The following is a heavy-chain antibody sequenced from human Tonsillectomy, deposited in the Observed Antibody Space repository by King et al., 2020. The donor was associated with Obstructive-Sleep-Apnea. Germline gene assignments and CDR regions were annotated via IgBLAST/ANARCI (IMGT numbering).Heavy chain of an antibody. Sequence: VQLVESGGGLVQPGRSLRLSCEASGFTFDDYAMHWVRQAPGKGLEWVSAISWDSGRIGYADSVKGRFTFSRDNIKNFLYLQMNGVRAEDTALYYFATGKRGSTSWYFDYWGQGTLVTVSS. J-gene: IGHJ4*02. V-gene: IGHV3-9*01. CDR1: GFTFDDYA. D-gene: IGHD2-2*01. CDR3: ATGKRGSTSWYFDY. CDR2: ISWDSGRI.